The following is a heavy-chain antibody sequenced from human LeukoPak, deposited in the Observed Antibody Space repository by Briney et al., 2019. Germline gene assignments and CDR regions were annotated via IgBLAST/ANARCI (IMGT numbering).Heavy chain of an antibody. Sequence: GGSLRLSCAASGFTFSSYSMNWVRQAPGKGLEWVSYISSSSYIYYADSVKGRFTISRDNAKNSLYLQMNSLRAEDTAVYYCAREGGSGSYGAFDIWGQGTMVTVSS. CDR1: GFTFSSYS. CDR3: AREGGSGSYGAFDI. D-gene: IGHD1-26*01. CDR2: ISSSSYI. V-gene: IGHV3-21*01. J-gene: IGHJ3*02.